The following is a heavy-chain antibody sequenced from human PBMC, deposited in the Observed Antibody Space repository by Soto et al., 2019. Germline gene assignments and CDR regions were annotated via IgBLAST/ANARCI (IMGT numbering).Heavy chain of an antibody. CDR2: IIPIFGTA. Sequence: QVQLVQTGAEVKKPGSSVKVSCKASGGTFSSYAISWVRQAPGQGREWMGGIIPIFGTANYAQKFQGRGTITADESTSTAYMDLSSLRSGDTAVYYCARAIAARLWDWFDPWGQGTLVTVSS. V-gene: IGHV1-69*01. CDR3: ARAIAARLWDWFDP. D-gene: IGHD6-6*01. CDR1: GGTFSSYA. J-gene: IGHJ5*02.